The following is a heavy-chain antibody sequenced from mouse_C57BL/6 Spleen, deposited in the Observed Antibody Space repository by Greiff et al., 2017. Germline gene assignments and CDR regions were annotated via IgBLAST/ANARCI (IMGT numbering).Heavy chain of an antibody. J-gene: IGHJ3*01. CDR3: ARSPAWFAY. CDR2: IDPRDGST. CDR1: GFTFTSYD. V-gene: IGHV1-85*01. Sequence: QVQLQQSGPELVKPGASVKLSCKASGFTFTSYDINWVKQRPGQGLEWIGRIDPRDGSTKYKEKFKGKATMTVDTSSSTAYMELHSLTSEDSAVYFCARSPAWFAYWGQGTLVTVSA.